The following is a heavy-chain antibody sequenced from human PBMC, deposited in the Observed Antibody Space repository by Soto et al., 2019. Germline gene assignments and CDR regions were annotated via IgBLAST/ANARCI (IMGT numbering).Heavy chain of an antibody. J-gene: IGHJ4*02. CDR3: ASRYCSSTSCYYDY. CDR1: GGSISSYY. D-gene: IGHD2-2*01. CDR2: IYYSGST. V-gene: IGHV4-59*08. Sequence: SETLSLTCTVSGGSISSYYWSWIRQPPGKGLEWIGYIYYSGSTNYNPSLKSRVTISVDTSKNQFSLKLSSVTAADTAVYYCASRYCSSTSCYYDYWGQGTLVTVSS.